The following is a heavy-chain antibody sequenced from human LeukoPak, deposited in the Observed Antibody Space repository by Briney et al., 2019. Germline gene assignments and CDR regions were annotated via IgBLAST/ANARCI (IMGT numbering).Heavy chain of an antibody. Sequence: SETLSLTCAVYGGSFNNYSWSWIRHPPGKGLEWIGEINHSGSTNYNPSLKSRVTISVDTSKNQFSLKLSSVTAADTAVYYCARSSRHYDFWSGFDYYDVWGKGTTVTVSS. CDR2: INHSGST. V-gene: IGHV4-34*01. J-gene: IGHJ6*04. CDR1: GGSFNNYS. D-gene: IGHD3-3*01. CDR3: ARSSRHYDFWSGFDYYDV.